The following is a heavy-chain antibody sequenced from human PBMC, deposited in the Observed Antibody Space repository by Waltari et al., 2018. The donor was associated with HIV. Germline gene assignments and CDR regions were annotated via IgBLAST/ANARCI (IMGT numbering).Heavy chain of an antibody. V-gene: IGHV3-21*02. J-gene: IGHJ4*02. CDR1: GFTFTSFI. Sequence: EVLLVESGGGLVKPGGSLRLSCAASGFTFTSFIMSWVRQAPGKVLWCVSSISSSSSSYIFYADSVKGRFTIARDNTKNSLYLQMDSLRDDDTAVYYCAREMATVYVDYWGQGTLVTVSS. CDR3: AREMATVYVDY. D-gene: IGHD4-17*01. CDR2: ISSSSSSYI.